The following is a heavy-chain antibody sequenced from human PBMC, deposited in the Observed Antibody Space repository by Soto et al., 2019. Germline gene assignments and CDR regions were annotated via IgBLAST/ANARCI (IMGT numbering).Heavy chain of an antibody. D-gene: IGHD2-2*01. CDR1: GGSISSGDYY. CDR3: ARATIVLVPAAMVSHWFDP. V-gene: IGHV4-30-4*01. J-gene: IGHJ5*02. Sequence: QVQLQESGPGLVKPSQTLSLTCTVSGGSISSGDYYWSWIRQPPGEGLEWIGYIYYSGSTYYNPSLKSRVTISVDTSKTPFSLQMSSVTAAATAVYYCARATIVLVPAAMVSHWFDPWGQGTLVTVSS. CDR2: IYYSGST.